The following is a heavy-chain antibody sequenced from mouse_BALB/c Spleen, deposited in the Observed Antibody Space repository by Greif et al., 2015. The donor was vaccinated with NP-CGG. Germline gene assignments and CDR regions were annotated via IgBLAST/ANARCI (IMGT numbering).Heavy chain of an antibody. CDR3: ARPSYYDYDGGFAY. J-gene: IGHJ3*01. V-gene: IGHV1-4*01. CDR1: GYTFTSYT. CDR2: INPSSGYT. Sequence: VKLVESGAELARPGASVKMSCKASGYTFTSYTMHWVKQRPGQGLEWIGYINPSSGYTNYNQKFKDKATLTADKSSSTAYMQLSSLASEDSAVYYCARPSYYDYDGGFAYWGQGTLVTVSA. D-gene: IGHD2-4*01.